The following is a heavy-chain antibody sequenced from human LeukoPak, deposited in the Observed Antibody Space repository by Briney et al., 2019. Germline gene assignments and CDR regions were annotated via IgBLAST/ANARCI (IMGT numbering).Heavy chain of an antibody. J-gene: IGHJ4*02. V-gene: IGHV4-39*02. CDR1: GGSISSSDYY. D-gene: IGHD3-22*01. Sequence: SETLSLTCTVSGGSISSSDYYWGWIRQPPGKGLEWIGSIYYSGSTYYNPSLKSRVTISVDTSTNHFSLKLSSVTAADTAVYYCARRYYESSGRSHFFGYWGQGTLVTVSS. CDR3: ARRYYESSGRSHFFGY. CDR2: IYYSGST.